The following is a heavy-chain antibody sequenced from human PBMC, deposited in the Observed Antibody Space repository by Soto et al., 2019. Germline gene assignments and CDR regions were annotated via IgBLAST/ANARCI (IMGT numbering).Heavy chain of an antibody. V-gene: IGHV1-2*02. CDR3: ARAPTYSYGSGSPYYFYAMDV. Sequence: VQLEQSGAEVKGPGASVKVSCKASGYTFTNYYMHWVRQAPGQGLEWMGWMNPRSGGTKYAQAFQDRVTMTRDASISTAYMEVTSLRHGDTAVYFCARAPTYSYGSGSPYYFYAMDVWGQGTTVTVSS. CDR2: MNPRSGGT. D-gene: IGHD3-10*01. J-gene: IGHJ6*02. CDR1: GYTFTNYY.